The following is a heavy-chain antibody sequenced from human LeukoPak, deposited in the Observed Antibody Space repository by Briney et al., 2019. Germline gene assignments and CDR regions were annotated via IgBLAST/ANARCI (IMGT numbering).Heavy chain of an antibody. D-gene: IGHD3-3*01. CDR3: ARFLRGRFLGSSPPGY. J-gene: IGHJ4*02. CDR2: TNPNSGNT. CDR1: GYTFTSYD. V-gene: IGHV1-8*01. Sequence: ASVKVSCRASGYTFTSYDINWVRQATGQGLEWMGWTNPNSGNTGYAQKFQGRVTMTRNTSISTAYMELSSLRSEDTAVYYCARFLRGRFLGSSPPGYWGQGTLVTVSS.